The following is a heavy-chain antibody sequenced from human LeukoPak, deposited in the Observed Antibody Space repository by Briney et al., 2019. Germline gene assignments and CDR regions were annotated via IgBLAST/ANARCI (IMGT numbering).Heavy chain of an antibody. D-gene: IGHD4-17*01. CDR1: GGSISSYY. CDR2: IYTSGST. J-gene: IGHJ4*02. Sequence: PSETLSLTCTVSGGSISSYYWSWLRQPAGKGLEGIGRIYTSGSTNYSPSLKSRVTMSVDTSKNQFSLKLSSVTAADTAVYYCARDGVTTVWAYFDYWGQGTLVTVSS. CDR3: ARDGVTTVWAYFDY. V-gene: IGHV4-4*07.